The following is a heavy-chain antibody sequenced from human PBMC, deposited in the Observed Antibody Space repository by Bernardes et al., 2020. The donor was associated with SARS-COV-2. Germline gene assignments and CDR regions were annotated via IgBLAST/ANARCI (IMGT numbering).Heavy chain of an antibody. D-gene: IGHD1-7*01. Sequence: SDPLSLTCTVSDDSFSSHYWNWIRKPPGKGLQWIGSIYFSGSTNYNPSLESRVTMSMDTSKHQLSLNLSSVTAADTAIYYCARESQAGTEYYFDSWGQGTLVAVSS. CDR3: ARESQAGTEYYFDS. V-gene: IGHV4-59*11. CDR1: DDSFSSHY. CDR2: IYFSGST. J-gene: IGHJ4*02.